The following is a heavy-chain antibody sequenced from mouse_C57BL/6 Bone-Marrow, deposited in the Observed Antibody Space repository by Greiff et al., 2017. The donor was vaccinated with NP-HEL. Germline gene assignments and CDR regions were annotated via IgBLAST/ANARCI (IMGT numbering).Heavy chain of an antibody. CDR2: IDPSDSYT. V-gene: IGHV1-59*01. Sequence: QVQLQQSGAELVRPGTSVKLSCKASGYTFTSYWMHWVKQRPGQGLEWIGVIDPSDSYTNYNQKFKGKATLTVDTSSSTAYMQLSSLTSEDSAVYYCALYYYGSSYAYWGQGTTLTVSS. J-gene: IGHJ2*01. CDR3: ALYYYGSSYAY. CDR1: GYTFTSYW. D-gene: IGHD1-1*01.